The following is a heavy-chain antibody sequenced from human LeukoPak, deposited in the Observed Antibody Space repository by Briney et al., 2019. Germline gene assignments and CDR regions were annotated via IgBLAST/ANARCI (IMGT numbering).Heavy chain of an antibody. Sequence: QAGGSLRLSCAASGFTFSSYGMHWVRQAPGKGLEWVAVISYDGSNKYYADSVKGRFTISRDNSKNTLYLQMNSLRAEDTAVYYCAKSSWFGELSSWGQGTLVTVSS. CDR3: AKSSWFGELSS. D-gene: IGHD3-10*01. J-gene: IGHJ4*02. CDR2: ISYDGSNK. V-gene: IGHV3-30*18. CDR1: GFTFSSYG.